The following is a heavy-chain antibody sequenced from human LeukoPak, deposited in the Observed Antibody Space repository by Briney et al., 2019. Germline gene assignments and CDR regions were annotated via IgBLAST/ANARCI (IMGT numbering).Heavy chain of an antibody. Sequence: GGSLRLSCAASGSTFSSYAMHWVRQAPGKGLEWVAVISYDGSNKYYADSVKGRFTISRDNSKNTLYLQMNSLRAEDTAVYYCARGTTMTTPGDYWGQGTLVTVSS. CDR3: ARGTTMTTPGDY. D-gene: IGHD4-17*01. J-gene: IGHJ4*02. V-gene: IGHV3-30*01. CDR2: ISYDGSNK. CDR1: GSTFSSYA.